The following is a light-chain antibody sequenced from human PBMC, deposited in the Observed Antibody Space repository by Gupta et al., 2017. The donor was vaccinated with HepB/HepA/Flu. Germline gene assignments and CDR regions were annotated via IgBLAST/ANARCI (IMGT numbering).Light chain of an antibody. CDR1: SSNIGSKV. CDR3: AAWDNSQSGWV. J-gene: IGLJ3*02. Sequence: SVLTPPPSASGTPRQRVTISCSGSSSNIGSKVVTWHQQVPGAAPKPLIYSNDQRPSAVPERFSGSKSGTSAALATTGLQAEGGADYYYAAWDNSQSGWVFGGGTKLTGL. V-gene: IGLV1-44*01. CDR2: SND.